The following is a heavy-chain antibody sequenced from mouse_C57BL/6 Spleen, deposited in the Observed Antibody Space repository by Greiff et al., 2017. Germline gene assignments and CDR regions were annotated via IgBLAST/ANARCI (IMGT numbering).Heavy chain of an antibody. CDR3: ARGDYDGNYVGFDY. CDR2: INPNNGGT. V-gene: IGHV1-26*01. J-gene: IGHJ2*01. CDR1: GYTFTDYY. Sequence: EVQLQQSGPELVKPGASVKISCKASGYTFTDYYMNWVKQSHGKSLEWIGDINPNNGGTSYNQKFKGKATLTVDKSSSTAYMELRSLTSEDSAVYYCARGDYDGNYVGFDYWGQGTTLTVSS. D-gene: IGHD2-3*01.